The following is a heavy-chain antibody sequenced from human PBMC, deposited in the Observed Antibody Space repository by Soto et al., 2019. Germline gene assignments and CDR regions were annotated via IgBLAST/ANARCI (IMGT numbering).Heavy chain of an antibody. CDR3: ARTLYVGRKWGCGD. CDR1: GYTFTSFD. D-gene: IGHD2-8*02. Sequence: QVQLAQSGAEVKPPGASVKVSCKSSGYTFTSFDIHWVRQATGQGLDWMGWMNPNSGDTGYAQKFQGRVTMTSDTSTTTAYMELSRLRSDDTAVYYCARTLYVGRKWGCGDWGQGTLVTVSS. V-gene: IGHV1-8*02. J-gene: IGHJ4*02. CDR2: MNPNSGDT.